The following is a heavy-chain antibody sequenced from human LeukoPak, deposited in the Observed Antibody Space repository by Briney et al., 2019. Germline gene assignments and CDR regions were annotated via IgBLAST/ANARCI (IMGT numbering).Heavy chain of an antibody. CDR3: ARLPSGRRDYYYGMDV. CDR2: IYPGDSDT. J-gene: IGHJ6*02. V-gene: IGHV5-51*01. CDR1: GYSFTSYW. D-gene: IGHD6-25*01. Sequence: PGESLKISCKGSGYSFTSYWIGWVRQMPGKGLEWMGIIYPGDSDTRYSPSFQGQVTISADKSISTAYLQWSSLKASDTAMYYCARLPSGRRDYYYGMDVWGQGTTVTVSS.